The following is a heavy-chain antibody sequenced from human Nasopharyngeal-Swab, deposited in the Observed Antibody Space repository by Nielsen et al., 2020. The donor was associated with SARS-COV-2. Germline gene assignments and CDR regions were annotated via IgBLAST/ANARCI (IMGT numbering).Heavy chain of an antibody. CDR2: IYWNDDK. J-gene: IGHJ4*02. CDR1: GFSLSTSGVG. Sequence: SGPTLVQPTQTFTLTCTFSGFSLSTSGVGVGWIRQPPGKALEWLALIYWNDDKRYSPSLKSRLTITKDTSKNQVVLTMTNMDPVDTATYYCAHSKKNYDESPMHYFDYWGQGTLVTVSS. D-gene: IGHD3-3*01. V-gene: IGHV2-5*01. CDR3: AHSKKNYDESPMHYFDY.